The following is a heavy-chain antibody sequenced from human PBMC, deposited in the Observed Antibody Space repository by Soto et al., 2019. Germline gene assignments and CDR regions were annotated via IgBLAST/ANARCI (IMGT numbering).Heavy chain of an antibody. CDR2: ISGSGGST. D-gene: IGHD6-13*01. CDR1: GFTFSSYA. V-gene: IGHV3-23*01. Sequence: GGSLRLSCAASGFTFSSYAMSWVRQAPGKGLEWVSAISGSGGSTYYADSVKGRFTISRDNSKNALYLQMNSLRAEDTAVYYCAKGKAAAGTCYFDYWGQGTLVTVSS. J-gene: IGHJ4*02. CDR3: AKGKAAAGTCYFDY.